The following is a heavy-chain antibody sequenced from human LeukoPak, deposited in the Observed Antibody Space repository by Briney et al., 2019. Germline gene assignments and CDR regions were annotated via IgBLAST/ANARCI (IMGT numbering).Heavy chain of an antibody. CDR3: ARAVRVVTTREKTYYFDY. Sequence: ASVKVSCKASGYTFTSYDINWVRQATGQGLEWMGWMNPNSGNTGYAQKFQGRVTMTRNTSISTAYMELSSLRSEDTAVYYCARAVRVVTTREKTYYFDYWGQGTLVTVSS. CDR1: GYTFTSYD. D-gene: IGHD4-11*01. J-gene: IGHJ4*02. V-gene: IGHV1-8*01. CDR2: MNPNSGNT.